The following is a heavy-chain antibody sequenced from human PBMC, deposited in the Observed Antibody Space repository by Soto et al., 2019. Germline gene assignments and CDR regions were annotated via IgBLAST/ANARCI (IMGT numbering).Heavy chain of an antibody. J-gene: IGHJ3*02. CDR2: IKKDGSET. Sequence: EVQLVESGGGLVQPGGSLRLSCAASGFTFTSHWMTWVRQAPGKGLEWVANIKKDGSETHYVDSVKGRFTISRDNDKNEVYVQMNSRRAEDTAMFYCVRNSEYCSHVVCQGDAYDIGGQGTMVTVSS. CDR1: GFTFTSHW. V-gene: IGHV3-7*04. CDR3: VRNSEYCSHVVCQGDAYDI. D-gene: IGHD2-15*01.